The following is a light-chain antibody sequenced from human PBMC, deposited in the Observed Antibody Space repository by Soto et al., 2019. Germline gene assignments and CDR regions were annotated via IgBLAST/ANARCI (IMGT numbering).Light chain of an antibody. CDR3: GQFVSSPPRS. V-gene: IGKV3-20*01. CDR1: QSVSSAF. CDR2: GVS. Sequence: EIVLTQSPGTLSLSPGEKATLSCRASQSVSSAFLAWYQQKPGQAPRLLIYGVSNRATGIPDRFSGSGSGTDFILTISRLEPEDFALYYCGQFVSSPPRSFGLGTKVEIK. J-gene: IGKJ1*01.